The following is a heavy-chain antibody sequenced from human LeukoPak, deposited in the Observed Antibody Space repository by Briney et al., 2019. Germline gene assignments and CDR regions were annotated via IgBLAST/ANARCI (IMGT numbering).Heavy chain of an antibody. CDR3: ARGEDTVGTLFDY. D-gene: IGHD5-12*01. CDR2: ISGSGGSI. J-gene: IGHJ4*02. CDR1: GFTFSSYA. V-gene: IGHV3-23*01. Sequence: GGSLRLSCAASGFTFSSYAMSWVRQAPGKGLEWVSAISGSGGSIYYADSVKGRFTISRDNSKNTLYLQMNSLRAEDTAVYYCARGEDTVGTLFDYWGQGTLVTVSS.